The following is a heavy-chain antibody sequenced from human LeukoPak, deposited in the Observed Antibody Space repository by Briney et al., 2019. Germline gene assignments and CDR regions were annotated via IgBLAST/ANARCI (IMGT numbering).Heavy chain of an antibody. Sequence: PSETLSLTCAVYGWPFRGFFWSWIRQAPRKGLEWIGEVSHSGSSNYNPSLKSRINISLDTSKSQFSLRLTSVTAADTAVYYCARGIFYGGRNQYIWLDLWGQGTLVTVSS. CDR2: VSHSGSS. D-gene: IGHD4-23*01. J-gene: IGHJ5*02. V-gene: IGHV4-34*01. CDR3: ARGIFYGGRNQYIWLDL. CDR1: GWPFRGFF.